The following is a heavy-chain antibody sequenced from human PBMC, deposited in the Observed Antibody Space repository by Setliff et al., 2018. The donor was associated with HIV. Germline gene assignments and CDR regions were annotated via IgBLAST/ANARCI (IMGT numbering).Heavy chain of an antibody. V-gene: IGHV3-23*01. D-gene: IGHD3-16*01. CDR1: GFTFGNYW. CDR3: AKDYYDFVWGSSLAY. Sequence: GGSLRLSCGASGFTFGNYWMTWVRQAPGRGLEWVSGISGSGDSTFYAHSVKGRFTISRDNSKNTLYLQMNSLRAEDTAVYYCAKDYYDFVWGSSLAYWGQGTLVTVSS. CDR2: ISGSGDST. J-gene: IGHJ4*02.